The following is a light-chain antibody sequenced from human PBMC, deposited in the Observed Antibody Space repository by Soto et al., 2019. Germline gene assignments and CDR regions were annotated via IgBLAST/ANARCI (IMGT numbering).Light chain of an antibody. CDR2: GAS. V-gene: IGKV3-20*01. Sequence: EIVLTQSPATLSLSPGERATLSCRASQSVSGYLAWYQQKPGQAPRLLIYGASSRATGIPDRFSGSGSGTDFTLTISGLDPEDFAVYYCQQYDNSPMTFGQGTRLEIK. J-gene: IGKJ5*01. CDR3: QQYDNSPMT. CDR1: QSVSGY.